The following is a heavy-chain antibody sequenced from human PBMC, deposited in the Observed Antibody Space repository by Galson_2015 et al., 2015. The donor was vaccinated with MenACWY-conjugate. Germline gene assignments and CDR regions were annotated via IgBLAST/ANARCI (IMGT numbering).Heavy chain of an antibody. Sequence: SLRLSCAASGFTFSSYAMSWVRQAPGKGLEWVSVITGNGDSIYYAGSVKGRFTISRDNSKSTLDLQMNSLRAEDTAVYFCAKWDSSGRTGYNYYGMDVWGQGTTVTVSS. V-gene: IGHV3-23*01. CDR1: GFTFSSYA. CDR2: ITGNGDSI. J-gene: IGHJ6*02. D-gene: IGHD6-19*01. CDR3: AKWDSSGRTGYNYYGMDV.